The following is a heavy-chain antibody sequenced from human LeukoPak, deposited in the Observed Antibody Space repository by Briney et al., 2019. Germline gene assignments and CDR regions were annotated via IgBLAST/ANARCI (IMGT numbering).Heavy chain of an antibody. D-gene: IGHD3-16*01. J-gene: IGHJ4*02. Sequence: GGSLRLSCAASGFTFSSYWMHWVRQAPGKGLVWVSGINSDGSSTRYADSVKGRFTISRDNAKNTLYLQMNRLRAEDTAVYYCARGWGFTSGGYWGQGTLVTVSS. CDR2: INSDGSST. CDR3: ARGWGFTSGGY. CDR1: GFTFSSYW. V-gene: IGHV3-74*01.